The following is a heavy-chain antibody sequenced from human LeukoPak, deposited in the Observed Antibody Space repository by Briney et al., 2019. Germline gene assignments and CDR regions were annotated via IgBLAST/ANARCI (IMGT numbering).Heavy chain of an antibody. V-gene: IGHV3-21*01. Sequence: PGGSLRRSCAASGFTFSSHRMNWVREAPGKRLEWVSSISSSSSYIYYADSVKGRFTISRDNAKNSLYLQMNSLRAEDTAVYYCARDRDNWNLDYWGQGTLVTVSS. CDR1: GFTFSSHR. J-gene: IGHJ4*02. CDR3: ARDRDNWNLDY. CDR2: ISSSSSYI. D-gene: IGHD1-20*01.